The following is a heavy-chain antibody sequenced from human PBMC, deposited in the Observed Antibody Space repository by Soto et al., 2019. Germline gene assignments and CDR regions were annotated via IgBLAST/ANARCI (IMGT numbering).Heavy chain of an antibody. CDR2: IYYSGST. V-gene: IGHV4-39*01. CDR3: ARQRYYYRFFDY. J-gene: IGHJ4*02. Sequence: SETLSLTCTVSGGSISSSSYYWGWSRQPPGKGLEWIGSIYYSGSTYYNPSLTSRVTISVDTSKNQFSLKLSSVTAADTAVYYCARQRYYYRFFDYWGQGTLVTVSS. D-gene: IGHD3-10*01. CDR1: GGSISSSSYY.